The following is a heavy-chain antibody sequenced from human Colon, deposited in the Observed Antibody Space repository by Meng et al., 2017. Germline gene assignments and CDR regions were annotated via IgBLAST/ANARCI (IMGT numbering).Heavy chain of an antibody. V-gene: IGHV4-59*01. Sequence: GSLRLSCTVSGGSISSYYWSWIRQPPGKGLEWIGYIYYSGSTNYNTSLKSRVTISVDTSKNQFSLKLSSVTAADTAVYYCARGGRGLPADYYYYGMDVWGQGTTVTVSS. D-gene: IGHD4-11*01. J-gene: IGHJ6*02. CDR1: GGSISSYY. CDR2: IYYSGST. CDR3: ARGGRGLPADYYYYGMDV.